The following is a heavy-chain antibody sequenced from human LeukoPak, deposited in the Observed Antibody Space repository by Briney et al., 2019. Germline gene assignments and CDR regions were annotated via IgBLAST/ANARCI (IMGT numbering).Heavy chain of an antibody. V-gene: IGHV3-21*01. Sequence: KTGRSLRLSCAASGFTFSSYSMNWVRQAPGKGLEWVSSISSSSSHKYYADSVKGRFTISRDNAKNSLYLQMNSLRAEDTAVYYCTRAPLFGQYQPDHWGQGTLVTVSS. CDR1: GFTFSSYS. J-gene: IGHJ4*02. CDR2: ISSSSSHK. D-gene: IGHD2-2*01. CDR3: TRAPLFGQYQPDH.